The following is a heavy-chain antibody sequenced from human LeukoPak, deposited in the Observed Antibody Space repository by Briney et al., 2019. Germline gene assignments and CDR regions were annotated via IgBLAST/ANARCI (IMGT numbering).Heavy chain of an antibody. CDR3: ARAYGDSYYFDY. CDR2: ISSSSSYI. V-gene: IGHV3-21*01. Sequence: GGSLRLSCAASGFTFSSYSMNWVRQAPGKRLEYVSSISSSSSYIYYADSVKGRFTISRDNAKNSLYLQMNSLRAEDTAVYYCARAYGDSYYFDYWGQGTLVTVSS. CDR1: GFTFSSYS. D-gene: IGHD4-17*01. J-gene: IGHJ4*02.